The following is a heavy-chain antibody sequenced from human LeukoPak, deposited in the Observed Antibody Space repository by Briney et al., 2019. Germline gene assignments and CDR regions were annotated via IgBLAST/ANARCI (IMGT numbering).Heavy chain of an antibody. V-gene: IGHV6-1*01. CDR2: TYYRSRWYN. CDR1: GDSVSSNSAA. J-gene: IGHJ5*02. Sequence: SQTLSLTCAISGDSVSSNSAAWNWIRQSPSRGLEWLGRTYYRSRWYNDYAVSVKSRMTISPDTSKNQFSLQLTSMTPEDTAVYYCARDKDHYDSTGYKNWFDPWGQGTLVAVSS. D-gene: IGHD3-22*01. CDR3: ARDKDHYDSTGYKNWFDP.